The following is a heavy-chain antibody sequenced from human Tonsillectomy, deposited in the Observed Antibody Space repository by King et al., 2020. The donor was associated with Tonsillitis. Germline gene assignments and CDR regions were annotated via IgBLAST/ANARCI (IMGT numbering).Heavy chain of an antibody. V-gene: IGHV4-39*01. CDR1: GGSISSSSYY. J-gene: IGHJ6*03. D-gene: IGHD6-13*01. CDR2: IYYSGGT. Sequence: LQLQESGPGLVKPSETLSLTCTVSGGSISSSSYYWGWIRQPPGKGLEWIGSIYYSGGTYYNPSLKYRVTISVARSTNQFSRTLRSVTAADTTVYYCARHRPRSLISSWYTPYYYYYMDVRGKGTTVTVSS. CDR3: ARHRPRSLISSWYTPYYYYYMDV.